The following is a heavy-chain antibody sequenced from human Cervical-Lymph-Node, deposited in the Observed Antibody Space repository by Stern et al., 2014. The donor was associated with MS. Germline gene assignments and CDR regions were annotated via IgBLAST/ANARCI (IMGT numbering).Heavy chain of an antibody. D-gene: IGHD2-15*01. V-gene: IGHV3-30-3*01. CDR2: ISDDGINK. Sequence: VQLVESGGGVVQPGTSLRLSCAASGSSFISFAIHWVRQAPGKGLEWVAVISDDGINKYYADSVKGRFTISRDNSKNTLFLQMNSVKTEDTAVYYCAYDRYCSGGNCRDAFDIWGQGTMVTVSA. J-gene: IGHJ3*02. CDR3: AYDRYCSGGNCRDAFDI. CDR1: GSSFISFA.